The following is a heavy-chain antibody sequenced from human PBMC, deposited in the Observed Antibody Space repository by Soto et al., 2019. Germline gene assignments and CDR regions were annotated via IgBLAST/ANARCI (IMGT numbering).Heavy chain of an antibody. D-gene: IGHD5-12*01. J-gene: IGHJ4*02. CDR2: ISGSGGST. Sequence: GGSLRLSCAASGFTFSSYAMSWVRQAPGKGLEWVSAISGSGGSTYYADSVKGRFTISRDNSKNTLYLQMNSLRAEDTAVYYCAKDIVATIRIYYFDYWGQGTLVTVSS. V-gene: IGHV3-23*01. CDR3: AKDIVATIRIYYFDY. CDR1: GFTFSSYA.